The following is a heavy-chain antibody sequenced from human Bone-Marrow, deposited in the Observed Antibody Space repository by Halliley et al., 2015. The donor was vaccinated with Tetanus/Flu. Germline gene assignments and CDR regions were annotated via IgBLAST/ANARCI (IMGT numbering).Heavy chain of an antibody. CDR3: AKRYEGVCFDY. V-gene: IGHV3-23*01. Sequence: SLRLSCAASGFTFNKYFMSWVRQGPGKGLEWVASVSDSGDRTFYADSVKGRFTISRDNSKNTLYLQMNSLRAEDSAVYYCAKRYEGVCFDYWSQGTPVTVSS. CDR1: GFTFNKYF. J-gene: IGHJ4*02. D-gene: IGHD5-12*01. CDR2: VSDSGDRT.